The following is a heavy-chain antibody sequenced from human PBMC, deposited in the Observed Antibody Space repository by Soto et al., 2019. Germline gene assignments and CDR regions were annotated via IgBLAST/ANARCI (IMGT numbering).Heavy chain of an antibody. J-gene: IGHJ4*02. V-gene: IGHV3-21*01. CDR1: GFTFSSYS. D-gene: IGHD1-26*01. Sequence: EVQLVESGGGLVKPGGSLRLSCAASGFTFSSYSMNWVRQAPGKGLEWVSSISSSSSYIYYADSVKGRFTISRDNAKNSRYLQMNSLRAEDTAVYYCASKSGSSDYWGQGTLVTVSS. CDR3: ASKSGSSDY. CDR2: ISSSSSYI.